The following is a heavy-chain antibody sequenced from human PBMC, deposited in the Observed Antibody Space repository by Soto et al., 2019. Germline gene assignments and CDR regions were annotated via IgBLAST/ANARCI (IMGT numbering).Heavy chain of an antibody. J-gene: IGHJ6*02. D-gene: IGHD2-8*01. CDR1: GGSFSTYG. Sequence: ASVKVSCKASGGSFSTYGISWVRQAPGQGLEWMGRISTYNGNTNYPQSLQGRLTMTTDTSTSTAYMELRSLKSDDTAVYYCARDPYHVLMVNAPNLYGMDVWGQGTTVTVSS. CDR3: ARDPYHVLMVNAPNLYGMDV. V-gene: IGHV1-18*01. CDR2: ISTYNGNT.